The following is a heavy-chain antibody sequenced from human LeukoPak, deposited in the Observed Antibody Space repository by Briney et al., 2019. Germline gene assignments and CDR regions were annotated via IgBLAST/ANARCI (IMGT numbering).Heavy chain of an antibody. V-gene: IGHV3-33*01. CDR1: GFTFSNYG. CDR2: IWYDGSNK. Sequence: GGSLRLSCAPSGFTFSNYGMHWVRQAPGKGLEWVAVIWYDGSNKYYADSVKGRFTISRDNAKNTLYLQMNSLKAEDTAVYYCTTDNPLAAVAGTVDAFDIWGQGTMVTVSS. D-gene: IGHD6-19*01. J-gene: IGHJ3*02. CDR3: TTDNPLAAVAGTVDAFDI.